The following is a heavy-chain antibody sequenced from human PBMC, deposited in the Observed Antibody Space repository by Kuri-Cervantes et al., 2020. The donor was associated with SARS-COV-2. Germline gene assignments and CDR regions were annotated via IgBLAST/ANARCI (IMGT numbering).Heavy chain of an antibody. CDR2: ISSDANHK. V-gene: IGHV3-30*18. J-gene: IGHJ4*02. CDR3: AKDHFGVPDF. D-gene: IGHD2-21*01. CDR1: GFNFSTTV. Sequence: GESLKISCAASGFNFSTTVVHWVRQAPGKGLEWVAFISSDANHKKCMVSGKGRFTISRDNSQNTLLLQMTSLRSEDTAIYYCAKDHFGVPDFWGQGTLVTVSS.